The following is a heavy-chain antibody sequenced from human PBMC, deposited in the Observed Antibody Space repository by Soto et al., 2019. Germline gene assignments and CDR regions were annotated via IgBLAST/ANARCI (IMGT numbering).Heavy chain of an antibody. CDR2: ISWNSGSI. D-gene: IGHD4-17*01. V-gene: IGHV3-9*01. Sequence: EVQLVESGGGLVQPGRSLRLSCAASGFTFDDYAMHWVRQAPGKGLEWVSGISWNSGSIGYADSVKGRFTISRDNAKNSFYLQMNSLRSEDTALYYCAKYIKGGTVTRGGNYYSGMDVWGQGPTLTVSS. CDR1: GFTFDDYA. J-gene: IGHJ6*02. CDR3: AKYIKGGTVTRGGNYYSGMDV.